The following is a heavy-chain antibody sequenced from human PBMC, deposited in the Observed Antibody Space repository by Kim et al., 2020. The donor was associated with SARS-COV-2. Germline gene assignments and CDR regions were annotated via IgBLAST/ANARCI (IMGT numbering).Heavy chain of an antibody. CDR2: ISGSGGST. CDR1: GFTFSSYA. CDR3: AVGSGSYYNVFDY. Sequence: GGSLRLSCAASGFTFSSYAMSWVRQAPGKGLEWVSAISGSGGSTYYADSVKGRFTISRDNSKNTLYLQMNSLRAEDTAVYYCAVGSGSYYNVFDYWGQGTLVTVSS. D-gene: IGHD3-10*01. J-gene: IGHJ4*02. V-gene: IGHV3-23*01.